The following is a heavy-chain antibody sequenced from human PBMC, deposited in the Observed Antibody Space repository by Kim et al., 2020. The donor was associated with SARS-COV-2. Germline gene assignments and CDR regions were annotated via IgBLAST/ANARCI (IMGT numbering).Heavy chain of an antibody. Sequence: GGSLRLSCAASGFTFSDHYMDWVRQAPGKGLEWVGRTRNKANSYTTEYAASVKGRFTISRDDSKNSLFLQMNSLNTGDTAVYYCARGGDCVNGVCYRGIDLWGQGTLVTVSS. J-gene: IGHJ5*02. D-gene: IGHD2-8*01. CDR3: ARGGDCVNGVCYRGIDL. CDR1: GFTFSDHY. V-gene: IGHV3-72*01. CDR2: TRNKANSYTT.